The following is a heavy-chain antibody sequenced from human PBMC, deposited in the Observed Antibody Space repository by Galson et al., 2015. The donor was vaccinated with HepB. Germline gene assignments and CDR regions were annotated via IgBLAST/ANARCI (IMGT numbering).Heavy chain of an antibody. CDR3: WGGAYVEDY. CDR1: GFTVSSNY. J-gene: IGHJ4*02. D-gene: IGHD5-12*01. Sequence: SLRLSCAASGFTVSSNYMSWVRQAPGKGLECVSVIYRGGSPYYADPVKGRFTISRDNSKNTLYLQMNGLRAEDTAVYYCWGGAYVEDYWGQGTLVTVSS. CDR2: IYRGGSP. V-gene: IGHV3-53*01.